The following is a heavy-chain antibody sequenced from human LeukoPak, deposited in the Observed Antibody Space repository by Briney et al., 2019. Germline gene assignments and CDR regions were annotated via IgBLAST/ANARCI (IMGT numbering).Heavy chain of an antibody. V-gene: IGHV3-74*01. J-gene: IGHJ5*02. CDR1: GFTFSSYW. D-gene: IGHD6-13*01. Sequence: GGSLRLSCAASGFTFSSYWMHWVRQAPGKGLVWVSRISGDESSTSYADSVKGRFTISRDNAKNTLFLQMNSLRAEDTAVYYCARWESSSWYNWFDPWGQGTLVTVSS. CDR2: ISGDESST. CDR3: ARWESSSWYNWFDP.